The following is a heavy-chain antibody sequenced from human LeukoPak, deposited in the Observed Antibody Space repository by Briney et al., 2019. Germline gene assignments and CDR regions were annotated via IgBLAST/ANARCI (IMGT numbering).Heavy chain of an antibody. V-gene: IGHV4-34*01. Sequence: KPSETLSLTCAVYGGSFSGYYWSWIRQPPGKGLGWIGEINHSGSTNYNPSLESRVTISVDTSKNQFSLKLSSVTAADTAVYYCARERGSYFGGYNWFDPWGQGTLVTVSS. D-gene: IGHD1-26*01. CDR2: INHSGST. CDR1: GGSFSGYY. CDR3: ARERGSYFGGYNWFDP. J-gene: IGHJ5*02.